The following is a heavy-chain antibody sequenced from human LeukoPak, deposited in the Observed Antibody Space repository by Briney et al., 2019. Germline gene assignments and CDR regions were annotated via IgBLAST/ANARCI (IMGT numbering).Heavy chain of an antibody. J-gene: IGHJ6*02. Sequence: GGSLRLSCAASGFTFSSYSMNWVRQAPGKGLEWVSSISSSSYIYYADSVKGRFTISRDNAKNSLYLQMNSLRDEDTALYYCVKSQSSTVTKYGMDVWGQGTTVTVSS. CDR1: GFTFSSYS. V-gene: IGHV3-21*04. CDR3: VKSQSSTVTKYGMDV. D-gene: IGHD4-17*01. CDR2: ISSSSYI.